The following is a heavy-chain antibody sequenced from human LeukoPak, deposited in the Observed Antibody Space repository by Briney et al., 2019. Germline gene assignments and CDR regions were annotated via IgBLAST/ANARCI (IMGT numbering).Heavy chain of an antibody. CDR1: GFTFSSYP. Sequence: GGSLRLSCSGSGFTFSSYPMHWVRQAPGKGLEYVSAISFDGGSTYYADSVKGRFTISRDNSKNTLYLHMSSLRVEHTAVYYCVKDSYDSGGYYYAYWGQGTLVTVSS. CDR3: VKDSYDSGGYYYAY. J-gene: IGHJ4*02. D-gene: IGHD3-22*01. V-gene: IGHV3-64D*06. CDR2: ISFDGGST.